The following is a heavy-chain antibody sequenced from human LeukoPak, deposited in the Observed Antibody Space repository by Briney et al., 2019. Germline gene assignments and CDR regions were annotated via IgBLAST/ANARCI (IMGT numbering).Heavy chain of an antibody. CDR3: ARIGSGSPIS. CDR1: GGTFSSYA. V-gene: IGHV1-69*05. CDR2: IIPIFGTA. D-gene: IGHD1-26*01. J-gene: IGHJ4*02. Sequence: GASVKVSCKASGGTFSSYAISWVRQAPGQGLEWMGGIIPIFGTANYAQRFQGRVTITTDESTSTAYMELSSLRSEDTAVYYCARIGSGSPISWGQGTLVTVSS.